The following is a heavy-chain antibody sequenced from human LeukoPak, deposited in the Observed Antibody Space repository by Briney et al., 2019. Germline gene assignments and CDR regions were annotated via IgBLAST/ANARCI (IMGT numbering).Heavy chain of an antibody. J-gene: IGHJ6*02. CDR1: GYRSSDYW. CDR3: ARHGLGGCSGGRCFTSFHYYGMDV. D-gene: IGHD2-15*01. CDR2: IFLGDSAT. V-gene: IGHV5-51*01. Sequence: PGQSLRISCQGYGYRSSDYWIGWVRQMPARGLKWMGIIFLGDSATKSSPFFQGHATFSVDKPLSAAYLQWSSLRASDTAIYYCARHGLGGCSGGRCFTSFHYYGMDVWGQGTTVTVSS.